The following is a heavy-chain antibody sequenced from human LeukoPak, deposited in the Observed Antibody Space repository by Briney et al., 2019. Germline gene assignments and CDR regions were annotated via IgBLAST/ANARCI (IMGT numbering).Heavy chain of an antibody. J-gene: IGHJ4*02. D-gene: IGHD1-26*01. CDR2: ISSSSSTI. CDR1: GFTFSSYS. CDR3: ARDWSVGALPY. Sequence: GGSLRLSCAASGFTFSSYSMNWVRQAPGKGLEWVSYISSSSSTIYYADSVKGRFTISRDNAKNSLYLQMNSLRAEDTAVYYCARDWSVGALPYWGQGTLVTVSS. V-gene: IGHV3-48*04.